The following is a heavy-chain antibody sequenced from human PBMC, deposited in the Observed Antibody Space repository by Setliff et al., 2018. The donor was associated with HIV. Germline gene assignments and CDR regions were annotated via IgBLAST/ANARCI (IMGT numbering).Heavy chain of an antibody. J-gene: IGHJ6*03. CDR3: ARGPLHGATIIRGSGPTHYYYYMDV. D-gene: IGHD5-12*01. CDR2: INQDGSEK. V-gene: IGHV3-7*03. CDR1: EFTFSRYW. Sequence: ESLRLSCVSSEFTFSRYWMTWVRQAPGKGLEWLANINQDGSEKYHVDSVRGRFIISRDNAKNSLSLQMNSLSVEDTAVYYCARGPLHGATIIRGSGPTHYYYYMDVWGKGTTVTVSS.